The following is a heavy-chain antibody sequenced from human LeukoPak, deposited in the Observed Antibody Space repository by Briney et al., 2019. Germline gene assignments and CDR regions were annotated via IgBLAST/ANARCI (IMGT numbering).Heavy chain of an antibody. D-gene: IGHD3-22*01. CDR1: GFTFSSYS. J-gene: IGHJ1*01. Sequence: GGSLRLSCAASGFTFSSYSMNWVRQAPGEGLEWVSYISSTSGYIHYADSVKGRFTISRDNAKNSLYLQMNSLRAEDTAVYYCATYSSLNRREFQYWGQGTLLTVSS. V-gene: IGHV3-21*01. CDR3: ATYSSLNRREFQY. CDR2: ISSTSGYI.